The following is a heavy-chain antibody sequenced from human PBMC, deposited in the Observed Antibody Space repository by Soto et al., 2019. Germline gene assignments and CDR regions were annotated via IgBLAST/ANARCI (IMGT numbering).Heavy chain of an antibody. J-gene: IGHJ4*02. Sequence: DVQLVESGGGLVQPGRSLRLSCAASGFTFDEYAMQWVRQAPGKGLEWVSGISYNSGTIGYADSVQGRFTISRDNAKNTLYLQMNSLRAEDTALYFCAKGEDRGYSYGPDYWGQGTLVTDSS. V-gene: IGHV3-9*01. CDR1: GFTFDEYA. CDR2: ISYNSGTI. D-gene: IGHD5-18*01. CDR3: AKGEDRGYSYGPDY.